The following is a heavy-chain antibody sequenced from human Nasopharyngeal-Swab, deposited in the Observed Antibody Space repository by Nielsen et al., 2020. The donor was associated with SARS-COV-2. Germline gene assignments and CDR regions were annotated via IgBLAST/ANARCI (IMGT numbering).Heavy chain of an antibody. CDR2: IDSSGRNT. CDR1: GFTFSSSD. V-gene: IGHV3-23*05. D-gene: IGHD2-15*01. J-gene: IGHJ6*02. Sequence: GESLKISCAASGFTFSSSDMNWVRQAPGKGLDWVSAIDSSGRNTYYADSVRGRFTISRDNSKNTLYMQMNSLRAEDTAVYYCARRVGYCSGGSCPSGYYGMDVWGQGTTVTVSS. CDR3: ARRVGYCSGGSCPSGYYGMDV.